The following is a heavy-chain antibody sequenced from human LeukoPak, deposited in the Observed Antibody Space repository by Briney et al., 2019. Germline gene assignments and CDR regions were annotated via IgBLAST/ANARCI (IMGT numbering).Heavy chain of an antibody. CDR2: ISSSGSTV. Sequence: GGSLRLSCAASGFTFSDYYMSWIRQAPGKGLEWVSYISSSGSTVYYADSAKGRFTISRDNAKNSLYLQMNSLRAEDTAVYYCARAGEKWLQPYYFDYWGQGTLVTVSS. CDR1: GFTFSDYY. D-gene: IGHD5-24*01. CDR3: ARAGEKWLQPYYFDY. V-gene: IGHV3-11*01. J-gene: IGHJ4*02.